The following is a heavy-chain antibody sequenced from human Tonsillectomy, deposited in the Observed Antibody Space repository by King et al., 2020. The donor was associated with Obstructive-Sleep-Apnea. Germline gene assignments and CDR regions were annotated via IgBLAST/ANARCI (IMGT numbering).Heavy chain of an antibody. J-gene: IGHJ4*02. Sequence: VQLVESGGGLVQPGGSLRLSCAASGFTFSSYAMSWVRQAPGKGLEWGSAISGSGGSTYYADSVKGRFTISRDNSKNTLYLQMNSLRAEDTAVYYCAKVPTRYYYDSSGYSRYFDYWGQGTLVTVSS. D-gene: IGHD3-22*01. CDR3: AKVPTRYYYDSSGYSRYFDY. V-gene: IGHV3-23*04. CDR1: GFTFSSYA. CDR2: ISGSGGST.